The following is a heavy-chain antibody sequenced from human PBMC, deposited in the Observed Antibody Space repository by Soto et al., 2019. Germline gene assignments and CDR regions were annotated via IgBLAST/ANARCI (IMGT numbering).Heavy chain of an antibody. D-gene: IGHD3-10*01. CDR3: AKDAHYSSSGSYYRPYYFYGMDV. CDR1: GFTFSIYA. Sequence: PGGSLRLSCSAAGFTFSIYAMHWFRQAPGKGLEWVAVISYDGSHKFYADSVKGRFIISRDNSKNTPHLQMNSLRGEDTAVYYCAKDAHYSSSGSYYRPYYFYGMDVWGQGTRVTVSS. V-gene: IGHV3-30*18. CDR2: ISYDGSHK. J-gene: IGHJ6*02.